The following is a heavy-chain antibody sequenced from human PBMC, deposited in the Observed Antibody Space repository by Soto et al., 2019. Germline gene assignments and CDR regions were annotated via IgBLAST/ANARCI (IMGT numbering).Heavy chain of an antibody. Sequence: EVQLLESGGGLVQPGGSLRLSCAASGFTFSSYAMSWVRQAPGKGLEWVSAISGSGGSTYYADGVKGRLTISRDNSHNTLYLQLNSLRAEDTAVYDCAKDRAARLGYYYGMDVWGQGTTVTVSS. CDR2: ISGSGGST. D-gene: IGHD6-6*01. V-gene: IGHV3-23*01. CDR3: AKDRAARLGYYYGMDV. CDR1: GFTFSSYA. J-gene: IGHJ6*02.